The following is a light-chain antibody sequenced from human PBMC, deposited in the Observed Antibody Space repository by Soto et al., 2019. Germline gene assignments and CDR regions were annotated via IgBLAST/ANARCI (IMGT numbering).Light chain of an antibody. J-gene: IGKJ1*01. V-gene: IGKV3-20*01. CDR3: QQYGIAPWT. CDR2: GAS. CDR1: QNVNNNY. Sequence: EIVVTQSPGTLSLSPGERATLSCRASQNVNNNYLGWYQQKPGQAPRLLIHGASNRATGIPDRFSGSGSRADFTLTIRRQEPEDFAVYFCQQYGIAPWTFGQGTKVEIK.